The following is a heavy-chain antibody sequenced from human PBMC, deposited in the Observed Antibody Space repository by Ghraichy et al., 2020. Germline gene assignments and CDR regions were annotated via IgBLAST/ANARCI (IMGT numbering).Heavy chain of an antibody. Sequence: GGSLRLSCAASGFTFSDYRFHWVRQTPGKGLEWVSYIRTGRSTVYYADSVKGRFTISRDNAKNSLYLQMNSLRVEDTAVYYCARDVSTCSGGTCYGRRFDPWCQGTLVAVSS. CDR1: GFTFSDYR. D-gene: IGHD2-15*01. CDR2: IRTGRSTV. V-gene: IGHV3-48*01. CDR3: ARDVSTCSGGTCYGRRFDP. J-gene: IGHJ5*02.